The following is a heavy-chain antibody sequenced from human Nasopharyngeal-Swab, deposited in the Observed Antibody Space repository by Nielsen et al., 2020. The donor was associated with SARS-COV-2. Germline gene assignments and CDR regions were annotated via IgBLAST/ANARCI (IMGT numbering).Heavy chain of an antibody. CDR3: ARGYTYWKGYGFDS. V-gene: IGHV3-11*04. CDR1: GFDFSNYY. Sequence: GGSLRLSCVGSGFDFSNYYMTWIRQVPGKAPEWISYISRDSKTIFYAGSVQGRFTISRDNAKNSVFLQMNSLRADDTAVYYCARGYTYWKGYGFDSWGQGTLVTVSS. CDR2: ISRDSKTI. J-gene: IGHJ4*02. D-gene: IGHD1-1*01.